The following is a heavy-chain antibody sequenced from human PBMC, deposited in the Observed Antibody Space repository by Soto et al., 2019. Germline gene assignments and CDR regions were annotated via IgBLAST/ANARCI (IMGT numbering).Heavy chain of an antibody. Sequence: PGGSLRLSCAASGFTFSSYGMHWVRQAPGKGLEWVAVISYDGSNKYYADSVKGRFTISRDNSKNTLYLQMNSLRAEDTAVYYCAKSKGTYVDYWGQGTLVTVSS. CDR1: GFTFSSYG. CDR3: AKSKGTYVDY. V-gene: IGHV3-30*18. CDR2: ISYDGSNK. D-gene: IGHD1-1*01. J-gene: IGHJ4*02.